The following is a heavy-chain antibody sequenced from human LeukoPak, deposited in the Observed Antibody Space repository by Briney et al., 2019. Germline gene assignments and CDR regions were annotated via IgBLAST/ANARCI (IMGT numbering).Heavy chain of an antibody. J-gene: IGHJ5*02. CDR2: ISYDGSNK. Sequence: GGSLRLSCAASGFTFSSYAIHWVRQAPGKGLEWVAVISYDGSNKYYADSVKGRFTISRDNSKNTLYLQMNSLRAEDTAVYYCARDLYAPVGNWFDPWGQGTLVTVSS. CDR1: GFTFSSYA. CDR3: ARDLYAPVGNWFDP. D-gene: IGHD2-8*01. V-gene: IGHV3-30-3*01.